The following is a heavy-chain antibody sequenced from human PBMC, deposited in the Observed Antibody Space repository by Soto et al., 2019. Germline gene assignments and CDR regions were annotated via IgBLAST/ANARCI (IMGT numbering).Heavy chain of an antibody. V-gene: IGHV5-51*01. J-gene: IGHJ4*02. Sequence: EVQLVQSGAEVKKPGESLKISCKGSGYSFPNYWIAWVRQMPGKGLEWMGAIYPGDSDTTYSPSFQGQVTISADKSINTAYLQWSSLKASDSGIYYCARRRMGDGFKGGFEFWGQGTLVTVSS. D-gene: IGHD1-26*01. CDR1: GYSFPNYW. CDR3: ARRRMGDGFKGGFEF. CDR2: IYPGDSDT.